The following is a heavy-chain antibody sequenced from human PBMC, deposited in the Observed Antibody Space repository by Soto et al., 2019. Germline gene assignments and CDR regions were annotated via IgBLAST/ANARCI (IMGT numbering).Heavy chain of an antibody. CDR1: GGSISSNY. D-gene: IGHD6-13*01. V-gene: IGHV4-59*01. J-gene: IGHJ4*02. CDR2: VYNSGST. CDR3: AGYRREAVAGYTIHN. Sequence: SETLSLTCTVSGGSISSNYWTWIRQPPGKGLEWIGSVYNSGSTNYNPSLKSRVTISEDTSKSQFSLKVNSMTAADTAVYYCAGYRREAVAGYTIHNWGQGILVTVSS.